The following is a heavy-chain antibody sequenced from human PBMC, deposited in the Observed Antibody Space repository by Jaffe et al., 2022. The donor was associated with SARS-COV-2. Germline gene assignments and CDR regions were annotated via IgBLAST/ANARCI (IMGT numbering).Heavy chain of an antibody. CDR2: ISGSDSST. D-gene: IGHD1-26*01. Sequence: EVQLLESGGGLVQPGGSLRLSCAASGFTFSSYAMSWVRQAPGKGPEWVSGISGSDSSTNYADSVKGRFTISGDNSKNTMYLQMNSLRAEDTAVYYCAKGWVYFDNWGQGTLVTVSS. V-gene: IGHV3-23*01. CDR3: AKGWVYFDN. J-gene: IGHJ4*02. CDR1: GFTFSSYA.